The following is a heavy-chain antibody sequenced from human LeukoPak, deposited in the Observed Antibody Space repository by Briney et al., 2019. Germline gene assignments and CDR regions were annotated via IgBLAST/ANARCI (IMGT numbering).Heavy chain of an antibody. CDR3: ARVSLDSSSWYDESYYYYYMDV. J-gene: IGHJ6*03. CDR2: RSIYKGNT. Sequence: ASVKVSCKASGYDFINYGISWVRQAPGQGLEWMGWRSIYKGNTDYKLQGRVTMTTDTSTSTAYMEVRSLRSDDTAVYYCARVSLDSSSWYDESYYYYYMDVWGKGTTVTVSS. CDR1: GYDFINYG. D-gene: IGHD6-13*01. V-gene: IGHV1-18*01.